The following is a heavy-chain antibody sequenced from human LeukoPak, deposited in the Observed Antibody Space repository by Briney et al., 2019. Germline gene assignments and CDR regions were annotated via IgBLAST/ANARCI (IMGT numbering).Heavy chain of an antibody. CDR3: AKSSGYDYSGFFFGRGRTFDY. D-gene: IGHD5-12*01. Sequence: PSETLSLTCTVSGDSISSSSYYWGWIRQPPGKGLEWIGTIFYSGDTYYNPSLKSRITISVDTSKNQFSLKLSSVTAADTAVYYCAKSSGYDYSGFFFGRGRTFDYWGQGTLVTVSS. CDR1: GDSISSSSYY. V-gene: IGHV4-39*01. J-gene: IGHJ4*02. CDR2: IFYSGDT.